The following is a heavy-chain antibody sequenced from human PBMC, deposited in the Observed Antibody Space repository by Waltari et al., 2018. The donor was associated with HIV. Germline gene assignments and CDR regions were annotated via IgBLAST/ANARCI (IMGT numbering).Heavy chain of an antibody. J-gene: IGHJ4*02. D-gene: IGHD6-13*01. CDR2: INPNSGGT. CDR1: GYTFTGYY. V-gene: IGHV1-2*02. Sequence: QVQLVQSGAEVKKPGASVKVSCKASGYTFTGYYMHWVRPAPGQGLEWMGWINPNSGGTNYAQKFQGRVTMTRDTSISTAYMGLSRLRSDDTAVYYCAREEGRAAAGTDYWGQGTLVTVSS. CDR3: AREEGRAAAGTDY.